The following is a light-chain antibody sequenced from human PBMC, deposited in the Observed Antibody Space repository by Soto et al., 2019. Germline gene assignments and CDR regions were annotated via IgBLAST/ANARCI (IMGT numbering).Light chain of an antibody. CDR1: QGNNSF. V-gene: IGKV1-9*01. Sequence: IQLTQSPSSLSASVGDXVTISCRASQGNNSFVAWYQQKSGKAPKLLIYAASTLQSGVPSRFSGSGSGTDFTLTISSLQPEDFATYYCQQINDRRFSFGQGTKVDIK. J-gene: IGKJ2*01. CDR3: QQINDRRFS. CDR2: AAS.